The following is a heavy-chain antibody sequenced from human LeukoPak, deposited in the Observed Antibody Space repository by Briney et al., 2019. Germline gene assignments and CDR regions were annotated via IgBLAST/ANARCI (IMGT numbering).Heavy chain of an antibody. CDR1: GFTFSTYA. CDR2: ISGSGGST. Sequence: PTGGSLRLSCAASGFTFSTYAMSWVRQAPGKGLEWVSTISGSGGSTYYADSVKGRFTISRDNSKNTLYLQMNSLTAEYTALYYCAKDPPDIAVAGYFDYWGQGTLVTVSS. V-gene: IGHV3-23*01. J-gene: IGHJ4*02. CDR3: AKDPPDIAVAGYFDY. D-gene: IGHD6-19*01.